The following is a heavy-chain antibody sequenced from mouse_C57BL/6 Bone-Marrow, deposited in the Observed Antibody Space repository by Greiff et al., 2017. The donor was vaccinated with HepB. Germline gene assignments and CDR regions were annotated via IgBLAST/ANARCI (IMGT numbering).Heavy chain of an antibody. D-gene: IGHD1-1*01. Sequence: QVTLKECGPGILQSSQTLSLTCSFSGFSLSTSGMGVSWIRQPSGKGLEWLAHIYWDDDKRYNPSLKRRLTISKDTSRNQVFLKITSVDTADTATYYCARSDRLGGSSGYAMDYWGQGTSVTVSS. CDR3: ARSDRLGGSSGYAMDY. CDR1: GFSLSTSGMG. V-gene: IGHV8-12*01. J-gene: IGHJ4*01. CDR2: IYWDDDK.